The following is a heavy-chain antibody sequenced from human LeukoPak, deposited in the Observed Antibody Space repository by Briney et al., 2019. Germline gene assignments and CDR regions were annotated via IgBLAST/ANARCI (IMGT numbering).Heavy chain of an antibody. Sequence: ASVKVSCKASGYTFTSYGISWVRQAPGQGLEWMGGIIPIFGTANYAQKFQGRVTITADKSTSTAYMELSSLRSEDTAVYYCARDPSQTGEPYYYYMDVWGKGTTVTVSS. V-gene: IGHV1-69*06. CDR1: GYTFTSYG. CDR3: ARDPSQTGEPYYYYMDV. D-gene: IGHD7-27*01. J-gene: IGHJ6*03. CDR2: IIPIFGTA.